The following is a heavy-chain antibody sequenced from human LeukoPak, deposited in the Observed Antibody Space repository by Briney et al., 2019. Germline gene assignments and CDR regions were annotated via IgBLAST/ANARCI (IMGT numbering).Heavy chain of an antibody. CDR1: GFTFSSYG. J-gene: IGHJ4*02. Sequence: GKSLRLSCAASGFTFSSYGMHWVRQAPGKGLEWVALISDDGGKKYYADSVKGRFTISRDNSKNTLYLQMNSLRAEDTAVYYCAREGDGYNSPIDYWGQGTLVTVSS. D-gene: IGHD5-24*01. CDR3: AREGDGYNSPIDY. CDR2: ISDDGGKK. V-gene: IGHV3-30*03.